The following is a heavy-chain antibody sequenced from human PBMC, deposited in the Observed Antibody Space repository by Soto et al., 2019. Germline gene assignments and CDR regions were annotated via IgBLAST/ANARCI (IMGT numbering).Heavy chain of an antibody. D-gene: IGHD2-21*01. CDR3: ARIVRYCEWPTNCEAFDS. J-gene: IGHJ3*02. CDR2: VYYSGST. Sequence: QLQLQESGPGLVKPSETLSFICTVSRCSISSRSYYWGWIRQPPGKGLGWIGSVYYSGSTYYNTWLVSRVPISVDTSMNQRSLKLISVTAADKAVYYCARIVRYCEWPTNCEAFDSRGQGAKVNVSS. CDR1: RCSISSRSYY. V-gene: IGHV4-39*01.